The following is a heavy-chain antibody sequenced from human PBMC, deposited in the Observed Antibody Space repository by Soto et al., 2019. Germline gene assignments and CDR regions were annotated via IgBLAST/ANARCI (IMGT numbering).Heavy chain of an antibody. D-gene: IGHD6-13*01. V-gene: IGHV1-18*01. CDR1: GYTFTSYG. Sequence: ASVKVSCKASGYTFTSYGISWVRQAPGQGLEWMGWISAYNGNTNYAQKLQGRVTMTTDTSTSTAYVELRSLRSDDTAVYYCARDSSWYRDYYHYYGMDVWGQGTTVTVSS. CDR2: ISAYNGNT. J-gene: IGHJ6*02. CDR3: ARDSSWYRDYYHYYGMDV.